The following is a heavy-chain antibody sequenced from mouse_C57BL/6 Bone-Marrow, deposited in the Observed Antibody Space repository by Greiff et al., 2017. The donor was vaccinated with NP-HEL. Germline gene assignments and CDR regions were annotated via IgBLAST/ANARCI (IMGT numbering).Heavy chain of an antibody. CDR2: INPSNGGT. D-gene: IGHD1-1*01. V-gene: IGHV1-53*01. J-gene: IGHJ2*01. CDR1: GYTFTSYW. CDR3: ARSRYGSSYAY. Sequence: QVQLKESGTELVKPGASVKLSCKASGYTFTSYWMHWVKQRPGQGLEWIGNINPSNGGTNYNEKFKSKATLTVDKSSSTAYMQLSSLTSEDSAVYYCARSRYGSSYAYWGQGTTLTVSS.